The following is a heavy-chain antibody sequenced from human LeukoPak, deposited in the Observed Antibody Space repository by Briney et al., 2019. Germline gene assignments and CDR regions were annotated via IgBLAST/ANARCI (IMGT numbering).Heavy chain of an antibody. CDR3: ARHPGGPDSSGYWILPVIGS. D-gene: IGHD3-22*01. CDR2: IYYSGST. V-gene: IGHV4-39*01. CDR1: GGSISSSSYY. Sequence: SETLSLTCTVSGGSISSSSYYWGWIRQPPGKGLEWIGSIYYSGSTYYNPSLKSRVTISVDTSKNQFSLKLSSVTAADTAVYYCARHPGGPDSSGYWILPVIGSWGQGTLVTVSS. J-gene: IGHJ4*02.